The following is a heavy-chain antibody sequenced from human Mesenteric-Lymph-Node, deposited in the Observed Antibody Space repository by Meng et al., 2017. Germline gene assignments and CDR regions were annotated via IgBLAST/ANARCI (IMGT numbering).Heavy chain of an antibody. Sequence: SETLSLTCTVSGGSISSSSYYWGWIRQPPGKGLEWMGSIYYSGSTYYNPSLKSRVTISVDTSKNQFSLKLSSVTAADTAVYYCVGRGITMVRGVIITSYYGMDVWGQGTTVTVSS. J-gene: IGHJ6*02. CDR2: IYYSGST. D-gene: IGHD3-10*01. CDR3: VGRGITMVRGVIITSYYGMDV. CDR1: GGSISSSSYY. V-gene: IGHV4-39*07.